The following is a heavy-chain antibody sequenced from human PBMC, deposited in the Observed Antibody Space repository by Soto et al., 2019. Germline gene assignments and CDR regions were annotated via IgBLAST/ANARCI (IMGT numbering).Heavy chain of an antibody. Sequence: QLQLQESGPGLVKPSETLSLTCTVSGGSISSSSYYWGWIRQPPGKGLEWIGSIYYSGSTYYNPSLKSRVTLSVGTSTNLYSLQLGSVTAADTAVYYCARHVVDSGYDLAYWGQGTLVTVSS. D-gene: IGHD5-12*01. CDR3: ARHVVDSGYDLAY. CDR2: IYYSGST. V-gene: IGHV4-39*01. J-gene: IGHJ4*02. CDR1: GGSISSSSYY.